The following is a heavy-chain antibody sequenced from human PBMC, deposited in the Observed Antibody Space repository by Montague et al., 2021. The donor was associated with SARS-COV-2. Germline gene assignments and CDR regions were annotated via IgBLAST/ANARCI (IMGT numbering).Heavy chain of an antibody. CDR3: ARLPYDNSYGMDV. V-gene: IGHV4-59*01. D-gene: IGHD3-9*01. CDR1: GGSISTYY. CDR2: IDYSGST. J-gene: IGHJ6*02. Sequence: SETLSLTCTVSGGSISTYYWNWIRQFPGKGLEWIGYIDYSGSTXXXPSXQGRVIISVDRSEIQFSLKLNSVTAADTAIYYCARLPYDNSYGMDVWGQGTTVTVSS.